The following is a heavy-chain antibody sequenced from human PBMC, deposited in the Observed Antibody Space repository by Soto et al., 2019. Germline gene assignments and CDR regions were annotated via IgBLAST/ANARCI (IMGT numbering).Heavy chain of an antibody. J-gene: IGHJ4*02. CDR1: GYSFTTSG. V-gene: IGHV1-18*01. D-gene: IGHD4-17*01. CDR2: ISTYNGNT. Sequence: QAQLVQSGAEVKKPGASVKVSCKASGYSFTTSGITWVRQAPGQGLEWMGWISTYNGNTNYAQNLQDRVTLTTDTSTSTAYMELRSLRSDDTAVYYCARRLYGDYDYWGQGTLVTVSS. CDR3: ARRLYGDYDY.